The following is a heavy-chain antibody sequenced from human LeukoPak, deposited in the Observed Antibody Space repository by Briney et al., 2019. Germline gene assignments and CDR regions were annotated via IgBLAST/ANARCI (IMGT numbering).Heavy chain of an antibody. CDR3: ARAPCTIFGAMDV. Sequence: HPGGSLRLSCAASGFTFSSYEMNWVRQAPGKGLEWVSYISSSGSTIYYADSVKGRFTISRDNAKNSLYLQMNSLRAEDTAVYYCARAPCTIFGAMDVWGKGTTVTVSS. J-gene: IGHJ6*03. D-gene: IGHD3-3*01. CDR2: ISSSGSTI. V-gene: IGHV3-48*03. CDR1: GFTFSSYE.